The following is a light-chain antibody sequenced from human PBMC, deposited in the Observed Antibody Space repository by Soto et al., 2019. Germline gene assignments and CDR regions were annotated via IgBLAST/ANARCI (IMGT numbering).Light chain of an antibody. CDR1: TSDVGAYNY. Sequence: QSALTQPASVSGSPGQSVSISCTGSTSDVGAYNYVAWYQHKPGKAPRLLIYEVDHRPSGISPRFSGSKSGNTASLTISGLQTDDEADYYCSAYTVINTAVFGGGTKVTVI. J-gene: IGLJ3*02. CDR3: SAYTVINTAV. CDR2: EVD. V-gene: IGLV2-14*01.